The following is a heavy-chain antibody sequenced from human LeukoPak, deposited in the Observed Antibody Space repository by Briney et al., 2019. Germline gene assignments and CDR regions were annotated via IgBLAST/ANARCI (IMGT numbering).Heavy chain of an antibody. CDR2: FNPSGGSA. V-gene: IGHV1-46*01. CDR1: GYTFTRNF. Sequence: GASGNVSCKASGYTFTRNFMHWVRQAPGHGLEWMGVFNPSGGSATYSQNFQGRVTMTRDTSTSTVYMEMSSLRSEDTAVYYCARESCSGGSCYYFDYWGQGTLVTVSS. D-gene: IGHD2-15*01. CDR3: ARESCSGGSCYYFDY. J-gene: IGHJ4*02.